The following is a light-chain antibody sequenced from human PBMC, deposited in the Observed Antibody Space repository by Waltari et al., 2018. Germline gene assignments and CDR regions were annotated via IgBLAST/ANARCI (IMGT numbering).Light chain of an antibody. CDR3: QQRSNGPLT. J-gene: IGKJ4*01. CDR1: QSVSNY. CDR2: DAS. V-gene: IGKV3-11*01. Sequence: EIVLTQSPATLSLSPGERATLPCSATQSVSNYLGWYQQKPGQAPRLLIYDASNRATGMPARFSGSGSGTECTLTINSRGPEDFAVYYCQQRSNGPLTFGGGTKVEIK.